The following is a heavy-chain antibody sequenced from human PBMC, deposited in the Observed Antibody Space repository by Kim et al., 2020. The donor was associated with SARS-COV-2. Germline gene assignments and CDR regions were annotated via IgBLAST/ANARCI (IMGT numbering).Heavy chain of an antibody. CDR3: ARERYDILTRYFDY. CDR1: GFTVSSNY. J-gene: IGHJ4*02. CDR2: IYSGGST. Sequence: GGSLRLSCAASGFTVSSNYMSWVRQAPGKGLEWVSAIYSGGSTYYADSVKGRFTISRDNSKNTLYLQMNSLRAEDTAVYYCARERYDILTRYFDYWGQGTLVTVSS. D-gene: IGHD3-9*01. V-gene: IGHV3-53*01.